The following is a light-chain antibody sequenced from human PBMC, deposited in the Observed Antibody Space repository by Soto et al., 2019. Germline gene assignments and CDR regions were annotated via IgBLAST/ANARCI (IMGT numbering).Light chain of an antibody. V-gene: IGKV1-27*01. CDR1: QGISNY. J-gene: IGKJ4*01. CDR2: AAS. Sequence: IHRTHAPASLSVYVRGRVTITCRASQGISNYLAWYQQKPGKVPKLLIYAASTLQSGVPSRFSGSGSGTDFTLTISRLKPEDVATYYCQKHNSAPLTVAGGTKVDTK. CDR3: QKHNSAPLT.